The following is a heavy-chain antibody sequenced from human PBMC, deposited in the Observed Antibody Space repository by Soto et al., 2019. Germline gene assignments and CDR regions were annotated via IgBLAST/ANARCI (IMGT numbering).Heavy chain of an antibody. J-gene: IGHJ3*01. CDR1: GFTFSSYT. D-gene: IGHD3-3*01. CDR3: TRDGEPL. CDR2: ISTSGDST. V-gene: IGHV3-21*01. Sequence: EAQLVESGGGLVKPGGSLRLACAASGFTFSSYTLNWVRQAPGKGLEWVSSISTSGDSTYYEDSLRGRFTISRDNARVSLYLQMDSLRVEDTAMYYCTRDGEPLWGQGTMVTVSS.